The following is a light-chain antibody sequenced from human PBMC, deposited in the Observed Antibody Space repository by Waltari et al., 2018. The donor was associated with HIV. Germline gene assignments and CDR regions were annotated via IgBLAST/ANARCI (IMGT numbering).Light chain of an antibody. CDR2: WAS. CDR3: QQYYTLRST. J-gene: IGKJ4*01. CDR1: RTVLYNRNY. V-gene: IGKV4-1*01. Sequence: DIVMTQSPDSLAVSLGARATVTCTSSRTVLYNRNYLAWYQQKPGQAPKVPIYWASTRAFGVPDRFSGSGSGTDFSLTISRVQADDVAIYYCQQYYTLRSTFGGGTKIEI.